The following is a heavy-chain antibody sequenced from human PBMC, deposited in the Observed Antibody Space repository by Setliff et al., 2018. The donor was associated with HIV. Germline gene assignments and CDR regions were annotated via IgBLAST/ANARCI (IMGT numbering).Heavy chain of an antibody. CDR2: IYTSGTT. Sequence: PSETLSLTCTVSGGSISGYYWTWIRQSAGKGLEWIGRIYTSGTTTYNPSLESRLTVSVDTSKNQFSLKLTSVTAADTAVYYCARDGFLQRITIFGVVSLWGQGTLVTVSS. V-gene: IGHV4-4*07. CDR3: ARDGFLQRITIFGVVSL. J-gene: IGHJ4*02. D-gene: IGHD3-3*01. CDR1: GGSISGYY.